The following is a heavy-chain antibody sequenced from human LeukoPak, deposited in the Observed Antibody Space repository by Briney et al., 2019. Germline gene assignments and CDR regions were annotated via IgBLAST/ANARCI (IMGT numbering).Heavy chain of an antibody. CDR1: GYTFTSYG. J-gene: IGHJ6*02. Sequence: ASVKVSCKASGYTFTSYGISWVRQAPGQGLEWMGWISAYNGNTNYAQKLQGRVTMTTDTSTSTAYMELSSLRSEDTAVYYCARAPIVGYDFWSGYFTYYGMDVWGQGTTVTVSS. D-gene: IGHD3-3*01. V-gene: IGHV1-18*01. CDR2: ISAYNGNT. CDR3: ARAPIVGYDFWSGYFTYYGMDV.